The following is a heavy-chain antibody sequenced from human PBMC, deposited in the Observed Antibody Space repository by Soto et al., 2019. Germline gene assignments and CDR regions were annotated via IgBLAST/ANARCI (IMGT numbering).Heavy chain of an antibody. V-gene: IGHV3-48*02. Sequence: GGSLRLSCAASGFTFSSYSMNWVRQAPGKGLEWVSYISSSISTIDYADSVKSRVIISRDNAKNSLYLQMNSLRDEDTAVYYCARDLLWGSSNWNGMDVWGQGTTVTVSS. CDR3: ARDLLWGSSNWNGMDV. D-gene: IGHD6-13*01. CDR2: ISSSISTI. J-gene: IGHJ6*02. CDR1: GFTFSSYS.